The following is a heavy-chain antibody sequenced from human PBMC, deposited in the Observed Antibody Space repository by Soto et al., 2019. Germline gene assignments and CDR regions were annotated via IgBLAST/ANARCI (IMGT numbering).Heavy chain of an antibody. Sequence: EVQLVESGGGLIQPGGSLRLSCAVSGFTVSNNYMSWVRQAPGKGLEGVSVIYSGGYTAYGDSVKGRFTISRDNSNNPLYLQMNTGRAADTAGSSGAAHPGGGGYWGQGTLVTVSS. CDR3: AAHPGGGGY. V-gene: IGHV3-53*01. CDR2: IYSGGYT. J-gene: IGHJ4*02. CDR1: GFTVSNNY. D-gene: IGHD3-10*01.